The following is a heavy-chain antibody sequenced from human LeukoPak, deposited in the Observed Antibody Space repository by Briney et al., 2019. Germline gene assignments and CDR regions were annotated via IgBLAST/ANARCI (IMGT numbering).Heavy chain of an antibody. CDR1: GFTFSSYS. J-gene: IGHJ4*02. Sequence: GGSLRLSCAASGFTFSSYSMNWVRQAPGKGLEWVSSISSGSSYIYYADSVKGRFTISRDNAKNSLYLQMNSLRAEDTAVYYCASSARGTYFFDYWGQGTLVTVSS. CDR3: ASSARGTYFFDY. CDR2: ISSGSSYI. D-gene: IGHD3-16*01. V-gene: IGHV3-21*01.